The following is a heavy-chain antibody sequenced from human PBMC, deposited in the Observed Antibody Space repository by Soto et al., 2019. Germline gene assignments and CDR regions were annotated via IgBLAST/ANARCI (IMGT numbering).Heavy chain of an antibody. Sequence: GGSMRLASASSGLTLKRSSMNWVRQAPGKGLEWVSSISSTTNYIYYGDSMKGRFTISRDNAKNSPYLEMNSLRAEDTAVYYCARACSSNSCYDVFDYWGQGTLVTVSS. D-gene: IGHD2-2*01. J-gene: IGHJ4*02. V-gene: IGHV3-21*04. CDR2: ISSTTNYI. CDR1: GLTLKRSS. CDR3: ARACSSNSCYDVFDY.